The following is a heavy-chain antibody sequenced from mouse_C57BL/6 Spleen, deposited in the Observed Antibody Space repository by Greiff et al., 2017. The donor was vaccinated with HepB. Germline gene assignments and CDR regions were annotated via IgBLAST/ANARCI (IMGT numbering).Heavy chain of an antibody. CDR1: GYSFTSCYY. Sequence: EVKLKESGPGLVKPSPSLSLTCSVTGYSFTSCYYWNWIRQFPGNQLECIGYIRYDGSNNYNPSLKHRITFTRDTSKNQLFLKLKSVTTEDTATYYCASHYDGYAMDYWGRGTSVTVSS. V-gene: IGHV3-6*01. CDR3: ASHYDGYAMDY. J-gene: IGHJ4*01. D-gene: IGHD1-2*01. CDR2: IRYDGSN.